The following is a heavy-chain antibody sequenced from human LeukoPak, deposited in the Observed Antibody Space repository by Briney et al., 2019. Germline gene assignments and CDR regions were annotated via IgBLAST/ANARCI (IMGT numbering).Heavy chain of an antibody. CDR1: GYTFTSYY. CDR2: INPSGGST. CDR3: ARADNYYDSSGYPGPFDY. V-gene: IGHV1-46*01. J-gene: IGHJ4*02. D-gene: IGHD3-22*01. Sequence: ASVKVSCKASGYTFTSYYMHWVRQAPGQGLEWMGIINPSGGSTSYAQKFQGRVTMTRDTSTSTVYMELSSLRSEDTAVYYCARADNYYDSSGYPGPFDYWGQGTLVTVSS.